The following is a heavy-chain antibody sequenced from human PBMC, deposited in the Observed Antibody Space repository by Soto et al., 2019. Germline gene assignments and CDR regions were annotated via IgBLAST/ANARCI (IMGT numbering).Heavy chain of an antibody. D-gene: IGHD6-19*01. CDR3: AKAQWLVGMPDY. J-gene: IGHJ4*02. Sequence: PVGSLRLSCAASGFTFSSYAMSWVRQAPGKGLEWVSAISGSGGSTYYADSVKGRFTISRDNSKNTLYLQMNSLRAEDTAVYYCAKAQWLVGMPDYWGQGTLVTVSS. CDR2: ISGSGGST. V-gene: IGHV3-23*01. CDR1: GFTFSSYA.